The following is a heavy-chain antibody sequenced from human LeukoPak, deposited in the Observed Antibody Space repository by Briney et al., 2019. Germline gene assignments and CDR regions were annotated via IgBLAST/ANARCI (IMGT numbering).Heavy chain of an antibody. V-gene: IGHV3-21*01. CDR1: GFTFSSYS. D-gene: IGHD4-23*01. CDR3: ARSPTPYRGDLGY. CDR2: ISSSSSYI. Sequence: PGGSLRLSCAASGFTFSSYSMNWVRQAPGKGLEWVSSISSSSSYIYYADSVKGRFTISRDNAKNSLYLQMHSLRAEDTAVYYCARSPTPYRGDLGYWGQGTLVTVSS. J-gene: IGHJ4*02.